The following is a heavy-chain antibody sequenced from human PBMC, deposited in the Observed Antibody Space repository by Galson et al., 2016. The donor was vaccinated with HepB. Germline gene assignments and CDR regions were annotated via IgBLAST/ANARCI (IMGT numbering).Heavy chain of an antibody. V-gene: IGHV3-7*01. CDR3: ARQKKIREYGGNSPDY. CDR2: VDLGDGAK. J-gene: IGHJ4*02. CDR1: GFTFSRHW. D-gene: IGHD4-23*01. Sequence: SLRLSCAVSGFTFSRHWMSWVRQAPGKGLEWVANVDLGDGAKYYVNSVAGRFTISRNNARNSLYLQMNSVRAEDTALYYCARQKKIREYGGNSPDYWGQGTQVIVSS.